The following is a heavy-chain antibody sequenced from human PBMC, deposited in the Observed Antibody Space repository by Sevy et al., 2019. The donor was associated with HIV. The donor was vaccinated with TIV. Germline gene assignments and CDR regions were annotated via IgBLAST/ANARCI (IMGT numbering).Heavy chain of an antibody. CDR2: FDPEDGET. J-gene: IGHJ3*02. V-gene: IGHV1-24*01. CDR3: ATVRGGIIVTPPGGDVFDI. Sequence: ASVKVSCKVSGYTLTELSMHWVRQAPGKGLEWMGGFDPEDGETFYAQKFQGRVTMTEDTSTDTAYMELSSLRSEDTAVYYCATVRGGIIVTPPGGDVFDIWGQGTMVTVSS. D-gene: IGHD1-20*01. CDR1: GYTLTELS.